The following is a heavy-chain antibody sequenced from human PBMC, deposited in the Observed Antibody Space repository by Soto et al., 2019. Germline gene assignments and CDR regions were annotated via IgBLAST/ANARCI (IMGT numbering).Heavy chain of an antibody. J-gene: IGHJ3*02. D-gene: IGHD3-22*01. CDR3: AKDRYDSSGYPDAFDI. CDR1: GGSISSYY. V-gene: IGHV4-59*01. CDR2: IYYSGST. Sequence: PSETLSLTCTVSGGSISSYYWSWIRQPPEKGLEWIGYIYYSGSTNYNPSLKSRVTISVNTSKNQFSLKLSSVTAADTAVYYCAKDRYDSSGYPDAFDIWGQGTMVTVSS.